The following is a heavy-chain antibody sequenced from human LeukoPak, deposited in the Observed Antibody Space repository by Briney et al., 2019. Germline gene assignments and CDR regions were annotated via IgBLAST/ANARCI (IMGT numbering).Heavy chain of an antibody. CDR3: ARDADSSGYYNWFDP. CDR1: GHTFTSYG. D-gene: IGHD3-22*01. V-gene: IGHV1-18*01. J-gene: IGHJ5*02. CDR2: ISAYNGNT. Sequence: ASVKVSCKASGHTFTSYGISWVRQAPGQGLEWMGWISAYNGNTNYAQKLQGRVTMTTDTSTSTAYMELRSLRSDDTAVYYCARDADSSGYYNWFDPWGQGTLVTVSS.